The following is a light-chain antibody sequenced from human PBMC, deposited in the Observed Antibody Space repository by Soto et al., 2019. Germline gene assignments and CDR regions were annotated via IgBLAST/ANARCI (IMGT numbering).Light chain of an antibody. J-gene: IGKJ1*01. CDR3: MQALQTPA. CDR1: QSLLHSNGYNY. CDR2: LGS. Sequence: DIVMTQSPLSLPVTPGEPASISCRSSQSLLHSNGYNYLDWYLQKPGQSPQLLIYLGSNRASGVPDRFRGSGSGTDFTLNISRVEAEDVGVYYCMQALQTPAFDQGTKVEIK. V-gene: IGKV2-28*01.